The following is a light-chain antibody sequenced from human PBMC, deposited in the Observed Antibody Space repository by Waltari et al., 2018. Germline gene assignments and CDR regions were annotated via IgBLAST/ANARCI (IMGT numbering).Light chain of an antibody. CDR1: QTVSTF. CDR3: QQYGSSPRT. Sequence: DIQMTQSPSSLSASVGHRVIITCRASQTVSTFLNWYQQKPGKAPALLIYGASSLQSGVPSRFSGSGSGTDFTLTISRLEPEDFAVYYCQQYGSSPRTFGQGTKVEV. CDR2: GAS. V-gene: IGKV1-39*01. J-gene: IGKJ1*01.